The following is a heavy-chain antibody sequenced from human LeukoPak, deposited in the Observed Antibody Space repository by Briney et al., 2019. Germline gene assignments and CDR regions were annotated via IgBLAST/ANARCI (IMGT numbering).Heavy chain of an antibody. Sequence: SETLSLTCTVSGGSISSYYWSWIRQPPGKGLEWIGYIYYSGSTNYNPSLKSRVTISVDTSKNQFSLKLGSVTAADTAVYYCARGDIVVVLGYWGQGTLVTVSS. CDR1: GGSISSYY. D-gene: IGHD2-2*01. CDR2: IYYSGST. V-gene: IGHV4-59*08. CDR3: ARGDIVVVLGY. J-gene: IGHJ4*02.